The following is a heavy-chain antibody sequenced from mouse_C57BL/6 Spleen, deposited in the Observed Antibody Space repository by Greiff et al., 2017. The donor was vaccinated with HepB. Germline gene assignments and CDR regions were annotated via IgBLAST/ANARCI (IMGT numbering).Heavy chain of an antibody. CDR3: ARGPYSNYVPFAY. CDR2: ISDGGSYT. CDR1: GFTFSSYA. J-gene: IGHJ3*01. Sequence: EVKLMESGGGLVKPGGSLKLSCAASGFTFSSYAMSWVRQTPEKRLEWVATISDGGSYTYYPDNVKGRFTISRDNAKNNLYLQMSHLKSGDTAMYYCARGPYSNYVPFAYWGQGTLVTVSA. D-gene: IGHD2-5*01. V-gene: IGHV5-4*03.